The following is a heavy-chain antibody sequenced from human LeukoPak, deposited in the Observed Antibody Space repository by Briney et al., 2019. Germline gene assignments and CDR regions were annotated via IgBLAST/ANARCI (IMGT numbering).Heavy chain of an antibody. J-gene: IGHJ6*03. CDR2: IYPGDSDT. CDR1: GYSFTNSW. D-gene: IGHD3-22*01. CDR3: ARLSSSRTTTSYYSYYYYYMDV. Sequence: PGESLKISCRGSGYSFTNSWIGWVRQMPGKGLEWMGIIYPGDSDTRYSPSFQGQVTISADKSISTAYLQWSSLKASDTAMYYCARLSSSRTTTSYYSYYYYYMDVWGKGTTVTVSS. V-gene: IGHV5-51*03.